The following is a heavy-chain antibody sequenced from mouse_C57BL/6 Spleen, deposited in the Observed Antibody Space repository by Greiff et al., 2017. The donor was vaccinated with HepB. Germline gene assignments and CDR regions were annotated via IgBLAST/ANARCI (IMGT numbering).Heavy chain of an antibody. CDR2: IYWDDDK. D-gene: IGHD1-1*01. Sequence: QVTLKVCGPGILQSSQTLSLTCSFSGFSLSTSGMGVSWIRQPSGKGLEWLAHIYWDDDKRYNPSLKSRLTISKDTSRNQVFLKITSVDTADTATYYCARNYGSHPGYFDVWGTGTTVTVSS. CDR3: ARNYGSHPGYFDV. J-gene: IGHJ1*03. V-gene: IGHV8-12*01. CDR1: GFSLSTSGMG.